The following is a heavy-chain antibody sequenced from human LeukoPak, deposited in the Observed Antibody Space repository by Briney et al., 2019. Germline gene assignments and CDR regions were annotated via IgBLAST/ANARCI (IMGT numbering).Heavy chain of an antibody. CDR2: IYSGAST. D-gene: IGHD1-26*01. J-gene: IGHJ4*02. CDR3: ARDSHSGSYYRLDY. Sequence: PGGSLRLSCAASGFIVSSNYMSWVRQAPGKGLEWVSVIYSGASTYYADSVRGRFTISRDNSKSTLYLQMNSLRAEDTAVYYCARDSHSGSYYRLDYWGQGTLVTVSS. V-gene: IGHV3-53*01. CDR1: GFIVSSNY.